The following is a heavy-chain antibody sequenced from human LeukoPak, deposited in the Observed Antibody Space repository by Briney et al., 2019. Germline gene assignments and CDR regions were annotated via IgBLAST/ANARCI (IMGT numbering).Heavy chain of an antibody. Sequence: GGSLRLSCAASGFTFSSYWMHWVRQAPGKGLVWVSRINTDGSSTSYADSVKGRFTISRDNAKNTLYLQMNSLRAEDTAVYYCAREVSGYDSEGYFDYWGQGTLVTVSS. CDR1: GFTFSSYW. V-gene: IGHV3-74*01. J-gene: IGHJ4*02. CDR3: AREVSGYDSEGYFDY. D-gene: IGHD5-12*01. CDR2: INTDGSST.